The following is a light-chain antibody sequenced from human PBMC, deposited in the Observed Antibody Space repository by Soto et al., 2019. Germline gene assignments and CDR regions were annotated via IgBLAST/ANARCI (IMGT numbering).Light chain of an antibody. CDR1: QSLLHSNGYNY. CDR2: LGS. J-gene: IGKJ4*01. V-gene: IGKV2-28*01. Sequence: DVVMTQSPISLPVTPGEPASISCRSSQSLLHSNGYNYLDWFLQRPGQSPQLLIYLGSNRASGVPDRFRDSGSGTDFTLKISIVEAEDVGVYYCMQALQTPLTFGGGTKVEIK. CDR3: MQALQTPLT.